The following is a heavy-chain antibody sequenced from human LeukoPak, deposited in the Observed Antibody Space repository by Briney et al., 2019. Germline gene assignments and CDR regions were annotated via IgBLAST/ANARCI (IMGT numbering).Heavy chain of an antibody. CDR1: GGSISSYY. D-gene: IGHD3-3*01. V-gene: IGHV4-59*01. J-gene: IGHJ3*02. CDR2: IYYSGST. CDR3: ARGISPSFDI. Sequence: PSETLPLTCTVSGGSISSYYWSWIRQPPGKGLEWIGHIYYSGSTNYNPSLKSRVTISVDTSKNQFSLKLSSVTAADTAVYYCARGISPSFDIWGQGTMVTVSS.